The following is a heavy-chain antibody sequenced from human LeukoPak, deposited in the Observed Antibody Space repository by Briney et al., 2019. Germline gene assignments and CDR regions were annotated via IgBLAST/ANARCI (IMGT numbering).Heavy chain of an antibody. Sequence: PSETLSLTCTASGGSISSYYWSWIRRPPGKGLEWIGHIYYSGNTSYNPSLKSRVTISVDTSKNQFSLKLSSVAAADTAAYYCARDIGGATYFDYWGQGTLVTVSS. CDR3: ARDIGGATYFDY. V-gene: IGHV4-59*01. CDR1: GGSISSYY. J-gene: IGHJ4*02. D-gene: IGHD1-26*01. CDR2: IYYSGNT.